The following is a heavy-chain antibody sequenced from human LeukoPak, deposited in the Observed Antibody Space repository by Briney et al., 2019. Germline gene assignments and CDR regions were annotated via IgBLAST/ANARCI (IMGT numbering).Heavy chain of an antibody. CDR1: NGSISTTGYQ. V-gene: IGHV4-31*03. Sequence: SQTLSLTCTVSNGSISTTGYQWTWIRQRPGKGLEWLGYISDTGRTDYNPSLKGRVSMSIDTSKNHFSLRLNSVTAADTAVYFCARDQLGIGYYYYYGLDVWGQGTTVTVSS. D-gene: IGHD7-27*01. J-gene: IGHJ6*02. CDR2: ISDTGRT. CDR3: ARDQLGIGYYYYYGLDV.